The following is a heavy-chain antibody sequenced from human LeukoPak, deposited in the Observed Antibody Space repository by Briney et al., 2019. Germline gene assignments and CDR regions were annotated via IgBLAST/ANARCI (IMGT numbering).Heavy chain of an antibody. Sequence: ASVKVSCKASGGTFSSYAISWVRQAPGQGLEWMGIINPSGGSTSYAQKFQGRVTMTRDTSTSTVYMELSSLRSEDTAVYYCAREGGGNDPPYMAFDIWGQGTMVTVSS. V-gene: IGHV1-46*01. CDR2: INPSGGST. CDR1: GGTFSSYA. D-gene: IGHD4-23*01. J-gene: IGHJ3*02. CDR3: AREGGGNDPPYMAFDI.